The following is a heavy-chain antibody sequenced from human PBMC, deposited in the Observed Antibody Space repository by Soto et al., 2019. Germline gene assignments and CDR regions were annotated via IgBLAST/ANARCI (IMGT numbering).Heavy chain of an antibody. CDR3: ARGSAGSESVVVVPAIAFYSFDP. CDR1: GFTLSSYG. J-gene: IGHJ5*02. Sequence: QVQMVESGGGVVQPGRSLRLSCAASGFTLSSYGMHWVRQAPGKGLEWVAVIWYDGDKKYYADSVKVRFTISRDESKNTVYLHMSSLRGEDTGVYYCARGSAGSESVVVVPAIAFYSFDPWGQGTLVSVSS. D-gene: IGHD2-15*01. V-gene: IGHV3-33*01. CDR2: IWYDGDKK.